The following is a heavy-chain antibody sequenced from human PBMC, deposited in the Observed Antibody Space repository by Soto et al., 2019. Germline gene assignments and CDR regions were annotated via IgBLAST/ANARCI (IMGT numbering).Heavy chain of an antibody. D-gene: IGHD1-1*01. J-gene: IGHJ6*02. Sequence: PGGSLRLSCAASGFTFSSYEMNWVRQAPGKGLEWVSYISSSGSTIYYADSVKGRFTISRDNAKNSLYLQMNSLRAEDTAVYYCARGNWNGEATRDYYYYGMDVWGQGTTVTVSS. CDR2: ISSSGSTI. V-gene: IGHV3-48*03. CDR3: ARGNWNGEATRDYYYYGMDV. CDR1: GFTFSSYE.